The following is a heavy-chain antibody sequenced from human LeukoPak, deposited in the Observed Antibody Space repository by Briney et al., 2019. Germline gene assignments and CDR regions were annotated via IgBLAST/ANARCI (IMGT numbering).Heavy chain of an antibody. Sequence: SETLSLTCAVYGGSFSGYYWSWIRQPPGKGLEWIGEINHSGSTNYNPSLKSRVTISVDTSKNQFSLKLSSVTAADTAVYYCAFTHDYGDYNWFDPWGQGTLVTVSS. CDR2: INHSGST. CDR3: AFTHDYGDYNWFDP. V-gene: IGHV4-34*01. D-gene: IGHD4-17*01. CDR1: GGSFSGYY. J-gene: IGHJ5*02.